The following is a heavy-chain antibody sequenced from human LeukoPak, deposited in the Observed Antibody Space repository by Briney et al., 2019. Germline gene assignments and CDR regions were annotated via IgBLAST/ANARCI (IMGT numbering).Heavy chain of an antibody. D-gene: IGHD2-2*01. Sequence: GASVNVSCKASGYTFTSYAMNWVRQAPGQGLEWMGWINTNTGNPTYAQGFTGRFVFSLDTSVSTAYLQISSLKAEDTAVYYCARISLGYCSSTSCSHSDYWGQGTLVTVSS. CDR1: GYTFTSYA. V-gene: IGHV7-4-1*02. CDR3: ARISLGYCSSTSCSHSDY. CDR2: INTNTGNP. J-gene: IGHJ4*02.